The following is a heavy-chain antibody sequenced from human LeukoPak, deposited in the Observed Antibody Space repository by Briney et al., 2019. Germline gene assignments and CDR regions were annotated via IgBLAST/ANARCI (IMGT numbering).Heavy chain of an antibody. CDR3: AQIYTYGSSQFDY. D-gene: IGHD5-18*01. CDR2: ISSSGSTI. J-gene: IGHJ4*02. Sequence: GVSLRLSCAASGFTFSNYEMNWVRQAPGKGREWGSYISSSGSTIYYADSVKGRFTISRDNAKNSLYLQMNSLRAEDTAVYYCAQIYTYGSSQFDYWGQGTLVTVSS. CDR1: GFTFSNYE. V-gene: IGHV3-48*03.